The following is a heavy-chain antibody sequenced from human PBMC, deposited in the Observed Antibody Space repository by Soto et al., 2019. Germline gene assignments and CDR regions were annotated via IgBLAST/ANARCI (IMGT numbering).Heavy chain of an antibody. V-gene: IGHV3-23*01. CDR1: GFTFINYG. D-gene: IGHD3-10*01. CDR3: AKERGSSLPFDY. CDR2: ISGDGDRT. Sequence: RASLRLSCAVSGFTFINYGVGWVRQAPGKGLEWVSAISGDGDRTYYADSVKGRFTISKDKSKNTLYLQMNSLRADDTAVYYCAKERGSSLPFDYWGQGTQVTVS. J-gene: IGHJ4*02.